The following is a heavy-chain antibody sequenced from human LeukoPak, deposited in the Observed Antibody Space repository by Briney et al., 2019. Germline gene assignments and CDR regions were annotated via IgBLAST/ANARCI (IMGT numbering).Heavy chain of an antibody. CDR2: ISSSGSSI. V-gene: IGHV3-48*03. CDR1: GCTFSSYE. J-gene: IGHJ4*02. CDR3: ARDRLFGNLPDY. Sequence: AGGSLRLSCAASGCTFSSYEMNWVRQAPGKGLEWISYISSSGSSISYADSVKGRFTISRDNAKNSLNLQMNSLRAEDTAVYYCARDRLFGNLPDYWGQGTLVTVSS. D-gene: IGHD1-7*01.